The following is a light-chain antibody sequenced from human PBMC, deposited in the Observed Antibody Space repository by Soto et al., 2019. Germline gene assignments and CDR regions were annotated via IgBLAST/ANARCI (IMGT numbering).Light chain of an antibody. V-gene: IGLV1-44*01. CDR3: AAWDGSLNNVL. Sequence: QPVLTQPPSASGTPGQRVTISCSGSGSSIGTNTVNWYRQLPGTAPKLLIYGNNQRPSGVPDRFSGSKSGTSASLAISGLQSEDEAEYYCAAWDGSLNNVLFGGGTQLTVL. J-gene: IGLJ2*01. CDR2: GNN. CDR1: GSSIGTNT.